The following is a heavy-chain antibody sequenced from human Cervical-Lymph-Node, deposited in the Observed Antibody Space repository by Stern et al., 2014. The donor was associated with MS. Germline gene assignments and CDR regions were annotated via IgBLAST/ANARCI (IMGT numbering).Heavy chain of an antibody. V-gene: IGHV3-30*01. CDR1: GFTFSSYA. Sequence: VKLVESGGGVVQPGRSLRLSCAASGFTFSSYAMHWVRQAPGKGLAWVAVISYDGSNKYYADSVKGRFTISRDNSKNTLYLQMNSLRAEDTAVYYCASRSGQLRLGYWGQGTLVTVSS. CDR2: ISYDGSNK. D-gene: IGHD3-3*01. J-gene: IGHJ4*02. CDR3: ASRSGQLRLGY.